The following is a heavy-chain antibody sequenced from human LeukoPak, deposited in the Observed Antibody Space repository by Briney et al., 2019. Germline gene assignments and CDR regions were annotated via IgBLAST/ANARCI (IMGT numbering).Heavy chain of an antibody. V-gene: IGHV4-31*03. CDR2: IYYSGST. CDR1: GGSISSGGYY. D-gene: IGHD5-24*01. Sequence: SETLSLTCTVSGGSISSGGYYWSWIRQPPGKGLEWIGYIYYSGSTYYNPSLKSRVTISVDTSKNQFSLKLSSVTAADTAVYYCARDWLQHRGLDYWGQGTLVTVSS. J-gene: IGHJ4*02. CDR3: ARDWLQHRGLDY.